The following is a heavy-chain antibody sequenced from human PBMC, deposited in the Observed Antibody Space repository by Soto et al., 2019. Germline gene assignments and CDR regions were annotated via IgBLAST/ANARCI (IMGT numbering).Heavy chain of an antibody. CDR1: GFTFNNYY. V-gene: IGHV3-23*01. Sequence: EVQLLESGGGVVQPGGSLRLSCAASGFTFNNYYLNWVRQAPGKGLEWVSSISGTGGSTFYAGSAKGRFTISSDNSKNPLFLQMTSRRAEDTAGYYWGKGNSKWGTVDAFDIWGQGTMVTVSS. D-gene: IGHD7-27*01. CDR2: ISGTGGST. J-gene: IGHJ3*02. CDR3: GKGNSKWGTVDAFDI.